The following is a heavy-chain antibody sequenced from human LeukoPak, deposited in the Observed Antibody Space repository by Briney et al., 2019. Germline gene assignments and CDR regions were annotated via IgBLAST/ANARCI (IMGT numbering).Heavy chain of an antibody. D-gene: IGHD3-10*01. V-gene: IGHV3-23*01. J-gene: IGHJ6*02. Sequence: GGSLRLSCAASGLTFSSYAMSWVRQAPGKGLEWVSVISGSGGSTYYADSVKGRFTISRDNSKNTLYLQMNSLRAEDTAVYYCAKNEGFGIMYYYGMDVWGQGTTVTVSS. CDR2: ISGSGGST. CDR1: GLTFSSYA. CDR3: AKNEGFGIMYYYGMDV.